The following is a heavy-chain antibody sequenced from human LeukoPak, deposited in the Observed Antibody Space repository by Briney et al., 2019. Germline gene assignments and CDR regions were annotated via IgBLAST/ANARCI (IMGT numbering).Heavy chain of an antibody. CDR1: GYTFTSYG. J-gene: IGHJ4*02. Sequence: PRASVNVSCKASGYTFTSYGISWVRQAAGQGLEWMGWISAYNGNTNYAQKLQGRVTMTTDTSTSTAYMELRSLRSDDTAVYYCARAYGEEDLVDYWGQGTLVTVSS. V-gene: IGHV1-18*01. CDR2: ISAYNGNT. D-gene: IGHD2-8*01. CDR3: ARAYGEEDLVDY.